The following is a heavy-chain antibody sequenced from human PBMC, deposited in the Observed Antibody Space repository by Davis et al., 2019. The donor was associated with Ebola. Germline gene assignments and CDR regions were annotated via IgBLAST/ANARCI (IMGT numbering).Heavy chain of an antibody. Sequence: GESLKISCTGSGYSFNNHWIGWVRQMPGKGLEWMGIIYPGDSDTRYSPSFQGQVTMSADKSISTAYLHWSSLKASDTAIYYYARQTAYYHYMDVWGKGTTVTVSS. CDR2: IYPGDSDT. D-gene: IGHD5-18*01. CDR3: ARQTAYYHYMDV. V-gene: IGHV5-51*01. J-gene: IGHJ6*03. CDR1: GYSFNNHW.